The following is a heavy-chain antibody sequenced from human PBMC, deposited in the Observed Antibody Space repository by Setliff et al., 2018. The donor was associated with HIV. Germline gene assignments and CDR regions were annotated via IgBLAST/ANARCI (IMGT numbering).Heavy chain of an antibody. CDR2: ISYDGSNK. J-gene: IGHJ4*02. D-gene: IGHD3-22*01. CDR1: GFTFSNYA. V-gene: IGHV3-30-3*01. Sequence: GSLRLSCAASGFTFSNYAMHWVRQAPGKGLEWVAVISYDGSNKYYADSVKGRFTISRDNSKNTLYLQMNSLRVEDTAVYYCARETMYDSRGYLSHYFDYWCQGTPVTVSS. CDR3: ARETMYDSRGYLSHYFDY.